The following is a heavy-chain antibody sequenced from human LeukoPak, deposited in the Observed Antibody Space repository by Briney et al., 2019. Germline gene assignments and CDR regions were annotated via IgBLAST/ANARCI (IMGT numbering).Heavy chain of an antibody. D-gene: IGHD7-27*01. CDR3: ARRDWGYYYGMDV. J-gene: IGHJ6*02. CDR1: GGSMNNYY. V-gene: IGHV4-59*01. CDR2: IYYSGST. Sequence: SETLSLTCTVSGGSMNNYYWSWIRQPPGKGLEWIGYIYYSGSTNYNPSLKSRVTISLDTSKNQFPLKLSSVTAADTAVYYCARRDWGYYYGMDVWGQGTTVTASS.